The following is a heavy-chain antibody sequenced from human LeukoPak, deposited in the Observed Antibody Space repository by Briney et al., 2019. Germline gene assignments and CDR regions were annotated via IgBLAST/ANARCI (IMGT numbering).Heavy chain of an antibody. D-gene: IGHD3-10*01. CDR1: GGSTSTSSYY. V-gene: IGHV4-39*07. Sequence: PSETLSLTCTVSGGSTSTSSYYWGWVRQPPGKGLEWMGNIFYSGSTYYSPSLKSRVTISLDTSRNQFSLKLNSVTTADTAVYYCARVGGGMVRGVKRYYYHYMDVWGKGTTVTISS. CDR3: ARVGGGMVRGVKRYYYHYMDV. J-gene: IGHJ6*03. CDR2: IFYSGST.